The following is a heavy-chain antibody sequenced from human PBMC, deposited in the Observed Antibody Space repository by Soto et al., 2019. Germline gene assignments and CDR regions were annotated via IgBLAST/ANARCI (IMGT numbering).Heavy chain of an antibody. CDR1: GYSFTSYW. D-gene: IGHD2-8*02. V-gene: IGHV5-10-1*01. Sequence: PGESLKISCKGSGYSFTSYWISWVRQMPGKGLEWMGRIDPSDSYTNYSPSFQGHVTISADKSISTAHLQWSSLKASDTAMYYCARHPKKTDIVLNWWFIDFWGQGTLVSVSS. CDR3: ARHPKKTDIVLNWWFIDF. CDR2: IDPSDSYT. J-gene: IGHJ4*02.